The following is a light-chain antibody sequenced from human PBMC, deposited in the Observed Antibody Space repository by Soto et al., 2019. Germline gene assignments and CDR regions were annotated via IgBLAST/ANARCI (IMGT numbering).Light chain of an antibody. Sequence: EVVLTQSAFTLSLSPGERATLSCRASQTISSSSLAWYQQKPGQAPRLLIFEASSRAAAIPDRFSGSGSGTDVSLTISRLEPEDFAVYYCPQYDSSRWTFGPGTKVDI. J-gene: IGKJ1*01. CDR1: QTISSSS. CDR3: PQYDSSRWT. V-gene: IGKV3-20*01. CDR2: EAS.